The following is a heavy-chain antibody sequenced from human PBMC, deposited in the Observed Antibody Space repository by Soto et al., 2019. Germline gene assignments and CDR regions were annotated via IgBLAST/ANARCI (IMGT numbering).Heavy chain of an antibody. Sequence: QVQLQESGPGLVKPSETLSLTCTVSGGSISSYYWSWIRQPPGKGLEWIGYIYYSGRTNYNPSLKTRITISVDTSKNQFSLKPSSVTAADTAVYYCARRRSVDLWGRGTLVTVSS. CDR2: IYYSGRT. V-gene: IGHV4-59*08. CDR1: GGSISSYY. CDR3: ARRRSVDL. J-gene: IGHJ2*01.